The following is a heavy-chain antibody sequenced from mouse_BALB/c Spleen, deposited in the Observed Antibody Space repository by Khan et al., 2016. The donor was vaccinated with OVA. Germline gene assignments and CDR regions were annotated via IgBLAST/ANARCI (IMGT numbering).Heavy chain of an antibody. CDR2: ISYSGNT. CDR1: GYSITSDYA. CDR3: ARVYGGDFDY. Sequence: VQLKQSGPGLVKPSQSLSLTCTVTGYSITSDYAWNWIRQFPGNKLEWMGYISYSGNTNYNPSLKSRISITRDTSKNQFFLQLISVTTEDTATYYGARVYGGDFDYWGQGTTLTVSS. V-gene: IGHV3-2*02. J-gene: IGHJ2*01. D-gene: IGHD1-1*01.